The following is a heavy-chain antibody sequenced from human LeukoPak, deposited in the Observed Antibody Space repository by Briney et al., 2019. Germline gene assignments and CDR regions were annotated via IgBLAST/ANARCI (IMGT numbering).Heavy chain of an antibody. D-gene: IGHD6-19*01. CDR2: IYYSGST. CDR1: GGXISSSSYY. V-gene: IGHV4-39*01. CDR3: AGPYSSGWYY. Sequence: SETLSLTCTVSGGXISSSSYYWGWIRQPPGKGLEWLGRIYYSGSTYYNPSLKSRVTISVDTSKNQFSLKLSSVTAADPAVYYCAGPYSSGWYYWGQGTLVTVSS. J-gene: IGHJ4*02.